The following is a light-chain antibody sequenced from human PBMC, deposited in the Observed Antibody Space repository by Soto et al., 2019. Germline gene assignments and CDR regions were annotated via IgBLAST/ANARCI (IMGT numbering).Light chain of an antibody. J-gene: IGKJ5*01. Sequence: IQMTQSPSTLSASVGDRVPITCRASQSISSSLAWYQQPPGKAPKLLIYKASTLESGVPSRFSGSGSGTEFTLTISSLQPDDFATYYCQQYNSYSTFGQGTRLEI. CDR3: QQYNSYST. CDR1: QSISSS. CDR2: KAS. V-gene: IGKV1-5*03.